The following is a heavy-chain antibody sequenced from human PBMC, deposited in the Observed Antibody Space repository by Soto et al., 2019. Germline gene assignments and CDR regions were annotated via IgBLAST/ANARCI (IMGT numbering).Heavy chain of an antibody. D-gene: IGHD1-20*01. J-gene: IGHJ4*02. Sequence: GGSLRLSCAASGFTFSNFWMTWVRQAPGKGLEWVANINKDGTERNYVDSVKGRFTISRDNADNSLYLQMNSLRVEDTAVYYCARDGSNWNDFDYWGQGTLVTVSS. CDR1: GFTFSNFW. V-gene: IGHV3-7*03. CDR3: ARDGSNWNDFDY. CDR2: INKDGTER.